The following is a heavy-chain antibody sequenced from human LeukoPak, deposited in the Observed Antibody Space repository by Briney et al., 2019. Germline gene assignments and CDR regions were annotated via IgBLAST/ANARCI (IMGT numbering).Heavy chain of an antibody. D-gene: IGHD6-19*01. CDR2: IYYSGST. CDR3: ARDPPAAVVNAFDI. Sequence: ASETLSLTCTVSGGSISSSSYYWGWIRQPPGKGLEWIGSIYYSGSTYYNPSLKSRVTISVDTSKNQFSLKLSSVTAADTAVYYCARDPPAAVVNAFDIWGQGTMVTVSS. V-gene: IGHV4-39*07. J-gene: IGHJ3*02. CDR1: GGSISSSSYY.